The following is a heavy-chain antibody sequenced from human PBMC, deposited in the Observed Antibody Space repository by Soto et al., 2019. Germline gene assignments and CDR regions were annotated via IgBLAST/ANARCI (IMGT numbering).Heavy chain of an antibody. CDR3: ATSRGFFDY. CDR2: FGPENGET. Sequence: ASVKVSCKVSGYTNTELSMHWVRQAPGKGLEWMGGFGPENGETIYAQKFQGRVTMTADTSTNTAYMELRSLRSDDTGVYYCATSRGFFDYWGQGTLVTVSS. CDR1: GYTNTELS. J-gene: IGHJ4*02. V-gene: IGHV1-24*01.